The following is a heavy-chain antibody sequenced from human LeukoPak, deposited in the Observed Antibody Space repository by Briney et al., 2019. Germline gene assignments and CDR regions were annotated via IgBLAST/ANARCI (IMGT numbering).Heavy chain of an antibody. CDR1: GFTFSTYS. D-gene: IGHD3-22*01. J-gene: IGHJ4*02. CDR2: ITSSSRYI. V-gene: IGHV3-21*01. CDR3: ARHVVAVGFDY. Sequence: TGGSLRLSCAASGFTFSTYSMNWVRQAPGKGLEWVSSITSSSRYIYYADSVKGRFTISRDNAKNSLYLQMNSLRAEDTAVYYCARHVVAVGFDYWGQGTLVTVSS.